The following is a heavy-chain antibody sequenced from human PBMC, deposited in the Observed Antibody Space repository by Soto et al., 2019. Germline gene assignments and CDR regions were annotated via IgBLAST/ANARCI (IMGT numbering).Heavy chain of an antibody. CDR2: ISYDGSDK. CDR1: GFTFSPYT. D-gene: IGHD2-21*02. Sequence: HPGGSLRLSCAASGFTFSPYTMHWVRQTPGKGLEWVAVISYDGSDKYYADSVRGRFTISRDNSKNTLFLQMNSLRAEDTALYYCARGGGFCGADCYKGGIDYWGQGTLVTVSS. CDR3: ARGGGFCGADCYKGGIDY. J-gene: IGHJ4*02. V-gene: IGHV3-30-3*01.